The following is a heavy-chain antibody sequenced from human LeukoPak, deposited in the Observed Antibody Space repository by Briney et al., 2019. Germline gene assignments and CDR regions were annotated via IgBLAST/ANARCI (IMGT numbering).Heavy chain of an antibody. Sequence: ASVKVSCKASGYTFTSYGLSWVRQAPGQGLEWMGWISAYNGNTNYAQKLQGRVTMTTDTSTSTAYMELRSLRSDDTAVYYCARDMRGAYYDILTGYYKFDYWGQGTLVTVSS. J-gene: IGHJ4*02. V-gene: IGHV1-18*01. D-gene: IGHD3-9*01. CDR3: ARDMRGAYYDILTGYYKFDY. CDR1: GYTFTSYG. CDR2: ISAYNGNT.